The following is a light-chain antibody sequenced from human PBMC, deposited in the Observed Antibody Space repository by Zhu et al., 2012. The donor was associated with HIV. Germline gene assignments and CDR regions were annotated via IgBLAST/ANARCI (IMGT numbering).Light chain of an antibody. CDR2: GAS. Sequence: EIVLTQSPGTLSLSPGERATLSCRASQGITSAYFAWYQQKPGQAPRLLIYGASTRATGIPDRISGSGSGTHFTLTTSRLEPEDFAVYYCHYYGSPPQTFGQGTKVEIK. V-gene: IGKV3-20*01. J-gene: IGKJ1*01. CDR3: HYYGSPPQT. CDR1: QGITSAY.